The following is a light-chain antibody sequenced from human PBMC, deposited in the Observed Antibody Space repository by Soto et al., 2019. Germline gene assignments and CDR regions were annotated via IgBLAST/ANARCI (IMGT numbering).Light chain of an antibody. CDR3: QQYGSSGT. V-gene: IGKV3-20*01. CDR2: GAS. J-gene: IGKJ1*01. CDR1: QSVSNNY. Sequence: ANDNQSIRASQSVSNNYLAWYQQKPGQAPRLLIYGASNRATGIPDRFSGSGSGTDFTLTISRLEPEDFAVYYCQQYGSSGTFGQGTKVDIK.